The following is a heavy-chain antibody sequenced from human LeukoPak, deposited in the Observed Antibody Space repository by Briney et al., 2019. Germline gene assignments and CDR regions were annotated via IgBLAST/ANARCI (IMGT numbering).Heavy chain of an antibody. D-gene: IGHD6-19*01. CDR3: ARELSSSRYNWFDP. J-gene: IGHJ5*02. CDR2: IWYDGSNK. CDR1: GFTFSSYG. Sequence: GGSLRLSCAASGFTFSSYGMHWVRQAPGKGLEWVAVIWYDGSNKYYADSVRGRFTISRDNSKNTLYLQMNSLRAEDTAVYYCARELSSSRYNWFDPWGQGTLVTVSS. V-gene: IGHV3-33*01.